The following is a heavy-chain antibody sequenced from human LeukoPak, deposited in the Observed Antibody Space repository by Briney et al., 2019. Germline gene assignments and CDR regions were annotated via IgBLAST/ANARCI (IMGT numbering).Heavy chain of an antibody. D-gene: IGHD2-2*01. J-gene: IGHJ4*02. CDR1: GFTFSSYW. CDR2: INIDGSTI. V-gene: IGHV3-74*01. CDR3: ARAGQYRFDY. Sequence: GGSLRLSCVPSGFTFSSYWMHWVRQAPGKGLEWVSRINIDGSTINYADSVKGRFTISRDNAKNTLYLQMNSLRAEDTAVYYCARAGQYRFDYWGQGTLVTVSS.